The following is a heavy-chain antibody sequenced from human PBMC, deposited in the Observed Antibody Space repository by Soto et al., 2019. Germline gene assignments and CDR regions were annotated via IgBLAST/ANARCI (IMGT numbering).Heavy chain of an antibody. CDR3: TRDQPITP. J-gene: IGHJ3*01. V-gene: IGHV3-49*04. Sequence: SLRLSCTAAGFTFGDYAMSWVRQAPGKGLEWVGYIRSKASGGTSEYAASVKGRFTFSRDDSKSTAYLQMNSLKIEDTAIYYCTRDQPITPWGQGTMVTVSS. CDR1: GFTFGDYA. D-gene: IGHD3-10*01. CDR2: IRSKASGGTS.